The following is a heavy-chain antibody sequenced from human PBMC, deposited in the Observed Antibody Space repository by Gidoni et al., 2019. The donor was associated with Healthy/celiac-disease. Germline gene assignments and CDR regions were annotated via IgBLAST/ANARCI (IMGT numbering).Heavy chain of an antibody. D-gene: IGHD5-18*01. CDR3: ARGYSYGAYYYYYYMDV. J-gene: IGHJ6*03. CDR2: IYYSGST. CDR1: GGFISSYY. V-gene: IGHV4-59*08. Sequence: QVQLQESAPGLVKPSETLSLTCTVSGGFISSYYWSWIRPPPGKGLEWIGDIYYSGSTNYNPSLKSRVTISVDTSKNQFSLNLSSVTAADTAVYYCARGYSYGAYYYYYYMDVWGKGTTVTVSS.